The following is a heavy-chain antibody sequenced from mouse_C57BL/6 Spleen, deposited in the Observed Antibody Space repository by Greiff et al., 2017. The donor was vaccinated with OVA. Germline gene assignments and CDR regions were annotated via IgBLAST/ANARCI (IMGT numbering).Heavy chain of an antibody. CDR3: AREGQLRLPLAY. J-gene: IGHJ3*01. Sequence: EVQLQESGPELVKPGASVKIPCKASGYTFTDYNMDWVKQSHGKSLEWIGDINPNNGGTIYNQKFKGKATLTVDKSSSTAYMELRSLTSEDTAVYYCAREGQLRLPLAYWGQGTLVTVSA. D-gene: IGHD3-2*02. CDR2: INPNNGGT. CDR1: GYTFTDYN. V-gene: IGHV1-18*01.